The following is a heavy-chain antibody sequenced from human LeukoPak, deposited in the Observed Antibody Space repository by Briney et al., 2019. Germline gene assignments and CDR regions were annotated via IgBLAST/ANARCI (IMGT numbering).Heavy chain of an antibody. D-gene: IGHD3-3*01. V-gene: IGHV3-53*01. CDR2: IYSAGGT. Sequence: GGSLRLSCAASGFTVNANYMSWVRQAPGKGLDWVSLIYSAGGTSYADSVKGRFTISRDSSKNTLFLQMNSLRLEDTAVYYCARGREAPYYDFWSGYPHYWGQGTLVTVSS. CDR1: GFTVNANY. J-gene: IGHJ4*02. CDR3: ARGREAPYYDFWSGYPHY.